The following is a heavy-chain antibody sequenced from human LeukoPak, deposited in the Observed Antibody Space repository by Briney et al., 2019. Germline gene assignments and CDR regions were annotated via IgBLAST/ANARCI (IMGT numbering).Heavy chain of an antibody. J-gene: IGHJ6*03. D-gene: IGHD3-16*02. CDR3: ARGGGGGFIASYDYYYYYMDV. V-gene: IGHV4-59*01. Sequence: PSETLSLTCTVSGGSISSYYWSWIRQPPGKGLEWIGYIYYSGSTNYNPSLKSRVTISVDTPKNQFSLKLSSVTAADTAVYYCARGGGGGFIASYDYYYYYMDVWGKGTTVTISS. CDR2: IYYSGST. CDR1: GGSISSYY.